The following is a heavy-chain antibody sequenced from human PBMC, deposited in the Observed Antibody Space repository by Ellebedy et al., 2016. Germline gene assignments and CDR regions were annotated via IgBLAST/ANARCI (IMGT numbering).Heavy chain of an antibody. V-gene: IGHV1-69*13. J-gene: IGHJ4*02. D-gene: IGHD1-26*01. CDR1: GGTFSRYA. CDR3: AKDSYQLAPHYFDS. Sequence: SVKVSXXASGGTFSRYAISWVRQAPGQGLEWMGVIIPIFGTANYAQKFQGRVTITADESTSTAYMELSSLRSEDTAVYYCAKDSYQLAPHYFDSWGQGTLVIVSS. CDR2: IIPIFGTA.